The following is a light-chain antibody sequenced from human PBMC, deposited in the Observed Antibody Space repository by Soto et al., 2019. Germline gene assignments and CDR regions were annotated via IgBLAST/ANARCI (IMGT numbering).Light chain of an antibody. V-gene: IGLV2-14*03. CDR2: DVS. CDR1: SSDVGGYNY. CDR3: SSYTSSTTSS. J-gene: IGLJ1*01. Sequence: QSALTQPASVSGSPGQSITISCTGTSSDVGGYNYVSWYQQHPGKAPKLMNYDVSNRPSGVSNRFSGSKSGNTASLTISGLQAEDEADYYCSSYTSSTTSSFGTGTKLTVL.